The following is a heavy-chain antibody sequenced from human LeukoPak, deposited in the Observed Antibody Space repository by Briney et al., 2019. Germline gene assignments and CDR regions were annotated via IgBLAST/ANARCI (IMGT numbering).Heavy chain of an antibody. Sequence: SVKVSCKASGFTFTSSAMQWVRQARGQRLEWIGWIVVGSGDTNYAQRFQERVFITRDMSTSTAYMELSSLRSEDTAVYYCAADSSGNDAFDIWGQGTMVTVSS. CDR3: AADSSGNDAFDI. J-gene: IGHJ3*02. CDR2: IVVGSGDT. V-gene: IGHV1-58*02. CDR1: GFTFTSSA. D-gene: IGHD6-25*01.